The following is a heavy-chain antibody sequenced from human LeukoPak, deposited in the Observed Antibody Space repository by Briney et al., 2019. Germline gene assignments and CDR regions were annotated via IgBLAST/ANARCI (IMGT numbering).Heavy chain of an antibody. CDR1: GGSISSYY. D-gene: IGHD4-17*01. V-gene: IGHV4-59*12. Sequence: PSETLSLTCTVSGGSISSYYWSWIRQPPGKGLEWIGYIYYSGSTNYNPSLKSRVTISVDTSKNQFSLKLSSVTAADTAVYYCASGNGDYVPFNPFDYWGQGTLVTVSS. CDR2: IYYSGST. J-gene: IGHJ4*02. CDR3: ASGNGDYVPFNPFDY.